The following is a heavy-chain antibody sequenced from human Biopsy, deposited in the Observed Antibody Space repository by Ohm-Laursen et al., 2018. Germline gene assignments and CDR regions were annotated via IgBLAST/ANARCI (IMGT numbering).Heavy chain of an antibody. CDR3: ARGSNDFGGLYFPC. CDR2: ISYTGYT. J-gene: IGHJ4*02. D-gene: IGHD4-23*01. Sequence: SDTLSLTCTVSGGSFTGHYWSWIRPPPGEGLVWIGHISYTGYTSYNASLKSRVTISVDTSRNHFSLRLSFLTAADTAVYYCARGSNDFGGLYFPCWGQGTLLTVSS. CDR1: GGSFTGHY. V-gene: IGHV4-59*11.